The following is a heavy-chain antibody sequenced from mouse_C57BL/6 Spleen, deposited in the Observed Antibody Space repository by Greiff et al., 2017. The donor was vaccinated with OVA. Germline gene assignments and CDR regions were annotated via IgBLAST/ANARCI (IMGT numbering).Heavy chain of an antibody. CDR3: ARRGYYGSYYFDY. CDR1: GYTFTDYY. V-gene: IGHV1-26*01. D-gene: IGHD1-1*01. CDR2: INPNNGGT. J-gene: IGHJ2*01. Sequence: VQLQQSGPELVKPGASVKISCKASGYTFTDYYMNWVKQSHGKSLEWIGDINPNNGGTSYNQKFKGKGTLTVDKSSSTAYMELRSLTSEDSAVYYCARRGYYGSYYFDYWGQGTTLTVSS.